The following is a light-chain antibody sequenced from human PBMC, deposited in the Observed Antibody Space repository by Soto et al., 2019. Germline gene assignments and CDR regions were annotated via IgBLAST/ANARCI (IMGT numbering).Light chain of an antibody. CDR2: DAS. CDR3: QQHSNWPRRFT. CDR1: QSVSSY. V-gene: IGKV3-11*01. Sequence: EIVLTQSPATLSLSPGERATLSCRASQSVSSYLAWYQQKPGQGPRLLIYDASNRATGIPARFSGSGSGTDFTLTISSLEPEDFAVYYCQQHSNWPRRFTFGPGTKVDIK. J-gene: IGKJ3*01.